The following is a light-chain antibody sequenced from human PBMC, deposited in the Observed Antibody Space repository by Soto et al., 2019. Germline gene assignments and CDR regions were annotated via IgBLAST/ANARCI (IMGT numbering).Light chain of an antibody. Sequence: DIQMTQSPSTLSSSVGDRVTITCRASQSISSWLAWYQQKPGKAPKLLIYKASSLESGVPSRFSGSGSGTEFTLTISSLQPDDCATYYCQQYHSSPLTFGGGTKVEIK. J-gene: IGKJ4*01. CDR2: KAS. V-gene: IGKV1-5*03. CDR1: QSISSW. CDR3: QQYHSSPLT.